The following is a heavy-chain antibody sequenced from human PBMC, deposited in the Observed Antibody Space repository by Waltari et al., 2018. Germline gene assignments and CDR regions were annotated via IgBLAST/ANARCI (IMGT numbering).Heavy chain of an antibody. CDR3: ATYVGASIGTAAFDV. Sequence: YWAWIRLPPGKGLEWTATISYTGPTYYNPSLKIRVTISVDTSKNQFSLKLTSVTAADTAVYYCATYVGASIGTAAFDVWGQGTMVTVSS. J-gene: IGHJ3*01. CDR2: ISYTGPT. D-gene: IGHD3-16*01. CDR1: Y. V-gene: IGHV4-39*01.